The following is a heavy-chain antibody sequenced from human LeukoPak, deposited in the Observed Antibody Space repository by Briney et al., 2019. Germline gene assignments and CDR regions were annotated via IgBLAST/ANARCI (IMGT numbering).Heavy chain of an antibody. J-gene: IGHJ5*02. CDR2: INHSGST. V-gene: IGHV4-34*01. D-gene: IGHD3-3*01. CDR1: GGSFSGYY. Sequence: SETLSLTCAVYGGSFSGYYWSWIRQPPGKGLEWIGEINHSGSTNYNPSLKSRVTISVDTSKNQFSLKLSSVTAADTAVYYCASGAYDFWSGYYRASWFDPWGQGTLVTVSS. CDR3: ASGAYDFWSGYYRASWFDP.